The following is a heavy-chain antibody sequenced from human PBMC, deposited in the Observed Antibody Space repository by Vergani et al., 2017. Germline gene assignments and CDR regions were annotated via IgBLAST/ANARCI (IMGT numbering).Heavy chain of an antibody. D-gene: IGHD6-13*01. V-gene: IGHV3-66*01. CDR3: ARINLHSGYSSSWYSLEEYYYYYYMDV. J-gene: IGHJ6*03. Sequence: EVQLVESGGGLVQPGGSLRLSCAASGFTVSSNYMSWVRQAPGKGLEWVSVIYSGGSTYYADSVKGRFTISRDNSKNSLYLQMNSRRAEDTAVYYCARINLHSGYSSSWYSLEEYYYYYYMDVWGKGTTVTVSS. CDR1: GFTVSSNY. CDR2: IYSGGST.